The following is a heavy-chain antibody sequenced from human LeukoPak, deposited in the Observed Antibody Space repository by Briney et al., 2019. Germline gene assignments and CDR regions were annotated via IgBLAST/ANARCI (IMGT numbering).Heavy chain of an antibody. D-gene: IGHD1-14*01. CDR3: ARGFNRGFDP. Sequence: GGSLRLSCAASGFTVSSNYMSWVRQVPGKGLEWVSVIYAGGSTYYADSVKGRFTFSRDNSENTLYLQMNSLRAEDTAVYYCARGFNRGFDPWGQGTLVTVSS. CDR1: GFTVSSNY. CDR2: IYAGGST. J-gene: IGHJ5*02. V-gene: IGHV3-53*01.